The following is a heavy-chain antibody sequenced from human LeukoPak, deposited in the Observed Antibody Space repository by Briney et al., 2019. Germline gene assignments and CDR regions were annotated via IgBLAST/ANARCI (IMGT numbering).Heavy chain of an antibody. CDR2: INHSGYT. CDR3: TRAVAGHPD. CDR1: GVPFSNYY. D-gene: IGHD6-19*01. Sequence: PSETLSLTCAASGVPFSNYYWSWVRQSPRQGLEWIGEINHSGYTNYNPSLESRVTMSIDTSKNQFSPKLTSVTAADAGVYYCTRAVAGHPDWGQGTLVTVSS. J-gene: IGHJ4*02. V-gene: IGHV4-34*01.